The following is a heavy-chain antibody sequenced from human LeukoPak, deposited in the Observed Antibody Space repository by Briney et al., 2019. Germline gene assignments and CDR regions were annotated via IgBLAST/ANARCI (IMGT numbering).Heavy chain of an antibody. CDR1: GGTFSSYA. V-gene: IGHV1-69*05. J-gene: IGHJ4*02. CDR2: IIPIFGTA. CDR3: ARDSSRPYSSGWSTREYDY. Sequence: SVKVSCKASGGTFSSYAISWVRQAPGQGLEWMGGIIPIFGTANYAQKFQGRVTITTDESTSTPYMELSSLRSEDTAVYYCARDSSRPYSSGWSTREYDYWGQGTLVTVSS. D-gene: IGHD6-19*01.